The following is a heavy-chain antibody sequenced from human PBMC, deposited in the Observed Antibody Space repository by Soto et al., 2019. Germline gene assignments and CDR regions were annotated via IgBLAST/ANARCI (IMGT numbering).Heavy chain of an antibody. CDR3: AREFKAVAGFDAFDI. V-gene: IGHV4-39*01. D-gene: IGHD6-19*01. CDR2: VFYNGST. CDR1: GGSISGTSSY. J-gene: IGHJ3*02. Sequence: QLQLQESGPGLVKPSETLSLTCTVSGGSISGTSSYWSWIRQSPGKGLEWIGNVFYNGSTNCNPSLKSRVTISVDTSKNQFSLKLSCVTAADTALYYCAREFKAVAGFDAFDIWGQGTMVTVSS.